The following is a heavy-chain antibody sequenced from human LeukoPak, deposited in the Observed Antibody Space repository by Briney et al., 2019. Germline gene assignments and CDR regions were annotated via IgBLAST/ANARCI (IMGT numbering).Heavy chain of an antibody. V-gene: IGHV3-48*03. D-gene: IGHD2-2*01. CDR1: GFTFSSYQ. Sequence: PGGSLRLSCAASGFTFSSYQMNWVRQAPGKGLEWVSFISSTGSTIYQADSVKGRFTISRDNVKNSLYLQMNSLRAEDTAVYYCAREVCSSTSCYPGYWGQGTLVTVSS. CDR2: ISSTGSTI. CDR3: AREVCSSTSCYPGY. J-gene: IGHJ4*02.